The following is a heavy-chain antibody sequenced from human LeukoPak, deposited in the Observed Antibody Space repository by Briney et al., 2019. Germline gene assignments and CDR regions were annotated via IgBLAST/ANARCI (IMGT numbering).Heavy chain of an antibody. V-gene: IGHV3-30*04. CDR2: ISYDGSNK. CDR3: ARESRGGSFDY. Sequence: GGSLRLSCAASGFTFSSYAMHWVRQAPGKGLEWVAVISYDGSNKYYADSVKGRFTISRDNSKNTLYLQMNSLRAEDTPVYYCARESRGGSFDYWGQGTLVTVSS. J-gene: IGHJ4*02. CDR1: GFTFSSYA.